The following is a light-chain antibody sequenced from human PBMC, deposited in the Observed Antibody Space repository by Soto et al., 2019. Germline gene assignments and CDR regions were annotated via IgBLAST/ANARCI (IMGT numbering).Light chain of an antibody. CDR3: HQYERLPVT. V-gene: IGKV3-20*01. CDR2: STS. J-gene: IGKJ5*01. CDR1: QIVSNPY. Sequence: VVLTQSPATLSMSPGEAVTLSCRASQIVSNPYLAWYQQRPGQVPRLVVSSTSKRATGIPERFSGGGSGTDFTLTITSVEPEDFAVYYCHQYERLPVTFGQGTRL.